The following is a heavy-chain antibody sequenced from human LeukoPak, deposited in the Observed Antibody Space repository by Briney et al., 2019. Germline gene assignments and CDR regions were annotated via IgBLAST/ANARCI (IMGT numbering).Heavy chain of an antibody. CDR1: GFTFSDYY. CDR2: ISSSGTTI. V-gene: IGHV3-11*01. Sequence: GGSLRLSCAASGFTFSDYYMSWIRQAPGKGLEWVSYISSSGTTIYYADSVKGRFTISRDNSKNTLYLQMNSLRAEDTAVYYCAKGENYDFWSGYYKGAHFDYWGQGTLVTVS. D-gene: IGHD3-3*01. J-gene: IGHJ4*02. CDR3: AKGENYDFWSGYYKGAHFDY.